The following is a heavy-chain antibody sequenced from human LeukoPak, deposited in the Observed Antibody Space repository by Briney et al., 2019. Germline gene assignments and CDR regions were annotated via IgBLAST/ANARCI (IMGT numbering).Heavy chain of an antibody. CDR1: GYTFTIYD. D-gene: IGHD1-1*01. Sequence: ASVTVSCTASGYTFTIYDINWVRQATGQGLEWMGWMNPNSGNTGYAQKFQGRVTMTRNTSISTAYMELSSLRSEDTAVYYCARGRGPKPTGINYWGQGTLVTVSS. CDR3: ARGRGPKPTGINY. J-gene: IGHJ4*02. V-gene: IGHV1-8*01. CDR2: MNPNSGNT.